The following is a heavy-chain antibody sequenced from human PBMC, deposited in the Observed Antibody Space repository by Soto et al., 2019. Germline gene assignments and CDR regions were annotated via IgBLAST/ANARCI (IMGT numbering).Heavy chain of an antibody. CDR2: VNPILSMS. J-gene: IGHJ4*02. D-gene: IGHD3-10*01. CDR3: ATSYGSGYRAFDY. V-gene: IGHV1-69*04. CDR1: GDTFSFYS. Sequence: QVQLVQSGAEVKRPGSSVKVSCKASGDTFSFYSINWVRQAPGLGLEWMGRVNPILSMSNYAQSFQGRVKMTADKSTSTAYMDLSGLISEDTAMYYCATSYGSGYRAFDYWGQGALVTVSS.